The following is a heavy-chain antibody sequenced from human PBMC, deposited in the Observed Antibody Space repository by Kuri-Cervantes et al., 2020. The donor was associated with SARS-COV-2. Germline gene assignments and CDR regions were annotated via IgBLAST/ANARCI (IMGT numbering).Heavy chain of an antibody. J-gene: IGHJ6*02. CDR2: ISGSGNGA. CDR1: GFSFSSYA. CDR3: AKDPTATTEYYYAMDV. D-gene: IGHD1-1*01. Sequence: GESLKISCASSGFSFSSYAMSWVREAPGKGLECVSVISGSGNGAYYADPVKGRFTISRDNSKNTLYLQMNTLRAEDKAVYFCAKDPTATTEYYYAMDVWGQGTTVTVSS. V-gene: IGHV3-23*01.